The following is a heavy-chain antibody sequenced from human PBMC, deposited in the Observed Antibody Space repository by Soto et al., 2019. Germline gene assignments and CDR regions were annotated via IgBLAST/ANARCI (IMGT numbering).Heavy chain of an antibody. V-gene: IGHV4-59*01. Sequence: PSETLSLTCAVYGGSFSGYYWSWIRQPPGKGLEWIGYIYYSGSTNYNPSLKSRVTISVDTSKNQFSLELSSVTAADTAVYYCARDKGGWYGFDYWGQGTLVTVSS. D-gene: IGHD6-19*01. CDR2: IYYSGST. CDR1: GGSFSGYY. CDR3: ARDKGGWYGFDY. J-gene: IGHJ4*02.